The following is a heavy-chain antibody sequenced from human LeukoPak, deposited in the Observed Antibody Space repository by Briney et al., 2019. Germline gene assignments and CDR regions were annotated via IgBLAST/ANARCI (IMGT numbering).Heavy chain of an antibody. Sequence: GGSLRLSCAASGFTFSSYSMNWVRQAPGKGLEWVSSISSSSSYIYYADSVKGRFTISRDNAKNSLYPQMNSLRAEDTAVYYCAREGDPADPHDYGDCIDYWGQGTLVTVSS. J-gene: IGHJ4*02. CDR1: GFTFSSYS. CDR3: AREGDPADPHDYGDCIDY. V-gene: IGHV3-21*01. D-gene: IGHD4-17*01. CDR2: ISSSSSYI.